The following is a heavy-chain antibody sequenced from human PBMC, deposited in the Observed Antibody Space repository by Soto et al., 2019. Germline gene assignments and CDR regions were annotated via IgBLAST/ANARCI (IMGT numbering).Heavy chain of an antibody. CDR2: INDSGST. V-gene: IGHV4-34*01. D-gene: IGHD3-3*01. CDR1: GESFCGYY. Sequence: QVQLQQRGAGLLKPSETLSLTCVVDGESFCGYYWTWIRQPPGKGLDWIGEINDSGSTNHQPSLKSRVTMSRDTSKNQFSLNLRSVTAADTGVYYCAKGGRFPEARYYFLDVWGNGTTVTVAS. J-gene: IGHJ6*03. CDR3: AKGGRFPEARYYFLDV.